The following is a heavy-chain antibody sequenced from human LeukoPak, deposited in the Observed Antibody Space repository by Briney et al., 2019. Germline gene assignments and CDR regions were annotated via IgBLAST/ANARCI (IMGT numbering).Heavy chain of an antibody. J-gene: IGHJ4*02. CDR3: ASLGILGDYFDY. CDR2: ISSNGGST. Sequence: PGGSLRLSCAASGLTFSSSAMHWVRQAPGKGLEYVSAISSNGGSTYYANSVKGRFTISRDNSKNTLYLQMGSLRAEDMAVYYCASLGILGDYFDYWGQGTLVTVSS. CDR1: GLTFSSSA. D-gene: IGHD3-16*01. V-gene: IGHV3-64*01.